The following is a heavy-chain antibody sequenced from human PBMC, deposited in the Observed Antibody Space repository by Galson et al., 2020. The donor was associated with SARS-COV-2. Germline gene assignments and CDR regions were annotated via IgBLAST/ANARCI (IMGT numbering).Heavy chain of an antibody. Sequence: SVKVSCKVSGYTLTELSMHWVRQAPGKGLEWMGGFAPEEGETIYAQKFQGRVTMTEETSTDTAYMELSILRSEDTAVYYCATGTAMVTYNWFDPWGQGTLVTVSS. J-gene: IGHJ5*02. V-gene: IGHV1-24*01. CDR3: ATGTAMVTYNWFDP. D-gene: IGHD5-18*01. CDR2: FAPEEGET. CDR1: GYTLTELS.